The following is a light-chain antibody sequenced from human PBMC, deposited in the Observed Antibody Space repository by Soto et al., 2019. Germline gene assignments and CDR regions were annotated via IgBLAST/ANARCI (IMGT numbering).Light chain of an antibody. CDR1: QSISSY. V-gene: IGKV1-39*01. J-gene: IGKJ5*01. Sequence: DIQMTQSPSSLSASVGDRVTITCRASQSISSYLNWDQQKPGKAPKLLIYAASSLQSGVPSRFSGSGSGTDFTLTISSLQPADFATYYCQQSYSTPSITFGQGTRLEIK. CDR3: QQSYSTPSIT. CDR2: AAS.